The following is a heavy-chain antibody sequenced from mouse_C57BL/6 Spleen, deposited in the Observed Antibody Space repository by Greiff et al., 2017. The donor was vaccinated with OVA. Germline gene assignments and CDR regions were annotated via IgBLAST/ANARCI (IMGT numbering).Heavy chain of an antibody. V-gene: IGHV1-69*01. D-gene: IGHD1-1*01. CDR1: GYTFTSYW. J-gene: IGHJ3*01. CDR2: IDPSDSYT. Sequence: VQLQQPGAELVMPGASVKLSCKASGYTFTSYWMHWVKQRPGQGLEWIGEIDPSDSYTNYNQKFKGKSTLTVDKSSSTAYMQLSSLTSEDSAVYYCASHYYGSSPLAYWGQGTLVTVSA. CDR3: ASHYYGSSPLAY.